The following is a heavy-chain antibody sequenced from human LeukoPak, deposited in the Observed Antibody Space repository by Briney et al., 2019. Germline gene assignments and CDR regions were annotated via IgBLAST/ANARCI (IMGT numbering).Heavy chain of an antibody. CDR2: ISYDGSNK. Sequence: GGSLRLSCAASGFTFSSYAMHWVRQAPGKGLEWVAVISYDGSNKYYADSVKGRFTISRDNSKNTLYLQMNSLRAEGTAVYYCARDLGAFDIWGQGTMVTVSS. CDR3: ARDLGAFDI. V-gene: IGHV3-30-3*01. J-gene: IGHJ3*02. D-gene: IGHD7-27*01. CDR1: GFTFSSYA.